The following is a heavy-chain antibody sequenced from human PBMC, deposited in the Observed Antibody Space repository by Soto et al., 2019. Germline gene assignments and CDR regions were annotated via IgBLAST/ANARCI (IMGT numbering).Heavy chain of an antibody. CDR1: GFSLSTRGEG. D-gene: IGHD3-10*01. V-gene: IGHV2-5*01. Sequence: VSGPTLVNPTQTLTLTCTFSGFSLSTRGEGVGWIRQPPGKALEWLALSYWNGDKRYSPFLYSRLTITKGTSEDQVVLTMTNMDPVDTGTYYCAHRTYYYASGHVFQHWGQGTMVTVSS. J-gene: IGHJ1*01. CDR2: SYWNGDK. CDR3: AHRTYYYASGHVFQH.